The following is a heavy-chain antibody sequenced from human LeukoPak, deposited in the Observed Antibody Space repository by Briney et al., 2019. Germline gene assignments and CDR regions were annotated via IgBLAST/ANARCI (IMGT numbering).Heavy chain of an antibody. V-gene: IGHV3-74*01. CDR3: ARGKLLRNYYYGMDV. J-gene: IGHJ6*02. D-gene: IGHD2-15*01. Sequence: GGSLRLSCAAYGFTFSSYWMHWVRQPAGKGLVWVSRINSDGSSTSYADSVKGRFTISRDNAKNTLYLQMNSLRAEDTAVYYCARGKLLRNYYYGMDVWGQGTTVTVSS. CDR1: GFTFSSYW. CDR2: INSDGSST.